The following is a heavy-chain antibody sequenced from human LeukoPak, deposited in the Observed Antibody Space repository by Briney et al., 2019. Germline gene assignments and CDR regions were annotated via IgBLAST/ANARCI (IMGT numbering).Heavy chain of an antibody. Sequence: PGGSVRLSCAASGFTFNNYVMSWVRQAPGKGLEWVSCISGGGGSTYHAHSVKGRFTISRDNSKNTVDLQMNSLRAEDTAVYYCAKPMRIIGFDIWGQGTMVTVSS. J-gene: IGHJ3*02. CDR2: ISGGGGST. CDR3: AKPMRIIGFDI. V-gene: IGHV3-23*01. D-gene: IGHD2/OR15-2a*01. CDR1: GFTFNNYV.